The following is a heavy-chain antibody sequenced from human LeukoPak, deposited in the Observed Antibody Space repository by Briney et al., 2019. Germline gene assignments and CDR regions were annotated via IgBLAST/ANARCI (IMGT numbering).Heavy chain of an antibody. J-gene: IGHJ4*02. V-gene: IGHV3-23*01. Sequence: QPGGSLRLSCAASGFTFSSYAMSWVRQTPGKGLEWVSTMSGNGGSTYYADSVKGRFTISRDNSEHTLHLHMNSLKAEDTAVYYCTPTLPYWGQGTLVTVSS. CDR3: TPTLPY. CDR1: GFTFSSYA. CDR2: MSGNGGST.